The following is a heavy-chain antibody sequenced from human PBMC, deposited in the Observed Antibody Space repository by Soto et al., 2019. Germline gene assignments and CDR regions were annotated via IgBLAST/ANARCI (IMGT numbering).Heavy chain of an antibody. J-gene: IGHJ4*02. Sequence: QVQLVQSGAEVKKPGSSVKVSCKASGGTFSSYAISWVRQAPGQGLEWMGGIIPIFGTANYAQKFQGRVTITADESTSTAYMELSSLRSEDTAVYYCAREGGVVTAISMYYFDYWGQGTLVTVSS. CDR1: GGTFSSYA. V-gene: IGHV1-69*01. CDR2: IIPIFGTA. D-gene: IGHD2-21*02. CDR3: AREGGVVTAISMYYFDY.